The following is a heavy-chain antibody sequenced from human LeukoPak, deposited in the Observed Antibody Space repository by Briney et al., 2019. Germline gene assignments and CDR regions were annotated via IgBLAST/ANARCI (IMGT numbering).Heavy chain of an antibody. J-gene: IGHJ3*02. CDR1: GGSISSGDYY. CDR2: IYYSGST. Sequence: SQTLSLTCTVSGGSISSGDYYWSWIRQPPGRGLEWIGYIYYSGSTYYNPSLKSRVTITVDTSKNQFSLKLSSVTAADTAVYYCARGSEGRFFEWLAGDIWGQGTMVTVSS. V-gene: IGHV4-30-4*01. D-gene: IGHD3-3*01. CDR3: ARGSEGRFFEWLAGDI.